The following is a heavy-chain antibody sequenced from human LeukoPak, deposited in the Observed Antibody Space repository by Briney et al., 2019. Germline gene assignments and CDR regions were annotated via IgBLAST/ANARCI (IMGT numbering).Heavy chain of an antibody. Sequence: GGSLRLSCAASGFTFSSYAMSWVRQAPGKGLEWVSAISGSGGSTYYADSVKGRFTISRDNSKNTLYLQMNSLRAEDTAVYYCAKARSLWFGELLCPFDYWGQGTLVTVSS. D-gene: IGHD3-10*01. V-gene: IGHV3-23*01. CDR1: GFTFSSYA. CDR2: ISGSGGST. CDR3: AKARSLWFGELLCPFDY. J-gene: IGHJ4*02.